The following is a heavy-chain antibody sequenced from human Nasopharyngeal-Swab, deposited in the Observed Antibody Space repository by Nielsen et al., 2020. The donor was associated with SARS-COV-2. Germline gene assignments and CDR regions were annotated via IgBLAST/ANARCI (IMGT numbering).Heavy chain of an antibody. CDR1: GFTFSDYY. Sequence: GESLKISCAASGFTFSDYYMSWIRQAPGKGLEWVSYISSSSSYTNYADSVKGRFTISRDNTKNSLYLQMNSLRAEDTAVYYCARCIAVAVPDAFDIWGQGTMVTVSP. D-gene: IGHD6-19*01. CDR3: ARCIAVAVPDAFDI. V-gene: IGHV3-11*06. CDR2: ISSSSSYT. J-gene: IGHJ3*02.